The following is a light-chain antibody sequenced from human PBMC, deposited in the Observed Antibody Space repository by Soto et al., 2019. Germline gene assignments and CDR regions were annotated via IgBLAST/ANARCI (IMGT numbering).Light chain of an antibody. CDR2: WAS. J-gene: IGKJ1*01. V-gene: IGKV4-1*01. Sequence: DSVMTQSPDSLAVSMGERATINCKSSQSIFYSSNNKNYLAWFQQKPGQPPKLLIYWASTRESGVPDRFSGSGSGTDFTLTISGLQAEDVAVYYCQQYYSAPTWTFGQGTKVDI. CDR3: QQYYSAPTWT. CDR1: QSIFYSSNNKNY.